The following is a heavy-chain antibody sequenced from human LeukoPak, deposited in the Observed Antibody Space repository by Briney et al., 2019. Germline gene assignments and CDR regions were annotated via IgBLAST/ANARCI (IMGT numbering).Heavy chain of an antibody. CDR2: IYHSGST. Sequence: SETLSLTCAVSGYSISSGYYWGWIRQPPGKGLEWIGSIYHSGSTYYNPSLKSRVTISVDTSKNQFSLKLSSVTAADTAVYYCARLFEARPGYFDYWGRGTLVTVSS. J-gene: IGHJ4*02. CDR1: GYSISSGYY. D-gene: IGHD6-6*01. V-gene: IGHV4-38-2*01. CDR3: ARLFEARPGYFDY.